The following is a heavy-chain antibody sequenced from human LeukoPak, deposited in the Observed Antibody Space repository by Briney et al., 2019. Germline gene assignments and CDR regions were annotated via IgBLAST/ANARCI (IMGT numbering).Heavy chain of an antibody. CDR3: APHLLYYYGSGSSMDV. J-gene: IGHJ6*02. V-gene: IGHV3-48*03. Sequence: PGGSLRLSCAASGFTFCSYEMNWVRQAPGKGLEWVSHISSSGSIIYYADSVKGRFTISRDNAKNSLYLQMNSLRAEDTAVYYCAPHLLYYYGSGSSMDVWGQGTTVTVSS. D-gene: IGHD3-10*01. CDR1: GFTFCSYE. CDR2: ISSSGSII.